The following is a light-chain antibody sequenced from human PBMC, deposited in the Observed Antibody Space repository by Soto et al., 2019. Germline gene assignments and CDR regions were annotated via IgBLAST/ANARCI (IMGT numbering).Light chain of an antibody. V-gene: IGLV2-14*01. CDR1: ISDVGGFNY. CDR2: EVS. J-gene: IGLJ1*01. Sequence: QSALTQPASVSGSPGQSITISCTGTISDVGGFNYVSWFQHYPGKAPKLMIYEVSNRPSGVSNRFSGSKSGNTASLTISGLQAEDEADYYCSSYTSSSTRVFGTGTKLTVL. CDR3: SSYTSSSTRV.